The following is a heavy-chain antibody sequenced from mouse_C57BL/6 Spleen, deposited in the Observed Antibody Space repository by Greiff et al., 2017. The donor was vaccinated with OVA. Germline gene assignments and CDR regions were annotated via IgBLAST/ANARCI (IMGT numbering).Heavy chain of an antibody. V-gene: IGHV1-82*01. CDR2: IYPGDGDT. J-gene: IGHJ2*01. D-gene: IGHD1-1*01. CDR1: GYAFSSSW. CDR3: ARGITTVEGFDY. Sequence: VKLVESGPELVKPGASVKISCKASGYAFSSSWMNWVKQRPGKGLEWIGRIYPGDGDTNYNGKFKGKATLTADKSSSTAYMQLSSLTSEDSAVYFCARGITTVEGFDYWGQGTTLTVSS.